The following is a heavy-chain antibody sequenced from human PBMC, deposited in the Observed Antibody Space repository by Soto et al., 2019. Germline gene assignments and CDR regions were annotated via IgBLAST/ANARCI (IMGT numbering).Heavy chain of an antibody. V-gene: IGHV3-74*01. CDR1: GFTFSRYW. CDR3: VRGTSNWYGIDY. J-gene: IGHJ4*02. Sequence: EVQLVESGGGLVQPGGSLRLSCAVSGFTFSRYWMHWVRQAPGKGLLWVSRINIDGSTTNYADSVEGRFTISRDTAKNTLYLQMNNLRGEDTAEYYCVRGTSNWYGIDYWGQGTFVTVSS. D-gene: IGHD6-13*01. CDR2: INIDGSTT.